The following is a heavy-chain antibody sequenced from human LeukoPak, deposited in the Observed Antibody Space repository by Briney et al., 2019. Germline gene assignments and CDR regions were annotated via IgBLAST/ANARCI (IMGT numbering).Heavy chain of an antibody. J-gene: IGHJ5*02. Sequence: PSETLSLTCAVSGGSISSSNWWSWVRQPPGKGLEWIGEIYHSGSTNYNPSLKSRVTISVDKSKNRFSLKLSSVTAADTAVYYCARTPPYCSSTSCPPKADWFDPWGQGTLVTVSS. CDR2: IYHSGST. D-gene: IGHD2-2*01. V-gene: IGHV4-4*02. CDR1: GGSISSSNW. CDR3: ARTPPYCSSTSCPPKADWFDP.